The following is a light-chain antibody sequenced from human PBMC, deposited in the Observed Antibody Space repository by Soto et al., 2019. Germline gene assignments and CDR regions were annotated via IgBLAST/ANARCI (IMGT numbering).Light chain of an antibody. CDR1: QSISSW. CDR2: KAS. J-gene: IGKJ4*01. V-gene: IGKV1-5*03. CDR3: QQYNSYSPLT. Sequence: DIQMTQSPSTLSASVGDRVTITCRASQSISSWLAWYQQKPGKAPKLLIYKASSLESGVPSRFSGSGSGTEFTPIISSLQPDDVAAYYCQQYNSYSPLTFGGGTKVEIK.